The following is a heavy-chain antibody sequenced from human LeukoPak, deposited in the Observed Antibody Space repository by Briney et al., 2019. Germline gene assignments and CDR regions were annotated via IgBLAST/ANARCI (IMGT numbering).Heavy chain of an antibody. CDR2: IWYDGSTK. J-gene: IGHJ2*01. CDR3: AKSESEVWPWYFDL. D-gene: IGHD1-14*01. V-gene: IGHV3-33*06. Sequence: GRSLRLSCAASGFTFSGYGMHWFRQAPGKGREWVAVIWYDGSTKYYAESVKGRFTISRDNSKKTLYLQMNSLRAEDTALYYCAKSESEVWPWYFDLWGRGTLVTVSS. CDR1: GFTFSGYG.